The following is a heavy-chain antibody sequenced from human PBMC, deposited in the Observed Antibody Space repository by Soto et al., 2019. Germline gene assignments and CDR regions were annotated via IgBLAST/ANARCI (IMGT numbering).Heavy chain of an antibody. V-gene: IGHV1-69*02. J-gene: IGHJ4*02. CDR1: GGTFSSYT. CDR3: ASSYYDTSRGYFDY. Sequence: QVQLVQSGAEVKKPGSSVKVSCKASGGTFSSYTISWVRQAPGQGLEWMGRIIPILGIANYAQKFQGRVMITADKSTSTAYMELSSLRSEDTAVYYCASSYYDTSRGYFDYWGQGTLVTVSS. D-gene: IGHD3-22*01. CDR2: IIPILGIA.